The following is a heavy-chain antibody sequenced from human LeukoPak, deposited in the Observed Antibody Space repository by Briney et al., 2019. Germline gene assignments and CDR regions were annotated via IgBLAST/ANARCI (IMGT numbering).Heavy chain of an antibody. J-gene: IGHJ4*02. V-gene: IGHV7-4-1*02. CDR1: GYTFTDYA. CDR3: AREISPGSGSPFDY. Sequence: ASVKVSCKASGYTFTDYAMSWLRQAPGQGLQRMGWINTNTGNPTYAQGFPGRFVFSFDTSVSTAYLQISSLKPEDSAVYYCAREISPGSGSPFDYWGQGTLVTVSS. D-gene: IGHD3-10*01. CDR2: INTNTGNP.